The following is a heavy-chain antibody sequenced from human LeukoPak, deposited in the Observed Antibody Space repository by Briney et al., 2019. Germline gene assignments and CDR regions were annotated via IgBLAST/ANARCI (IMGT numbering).Heavy chain of an antibody. J-gene: IGHJ4*02. CDR1: GGSISSYY. CDR3: ATSRYSYAPRY. V-gene: IGHV4-59*01. Sequence: SETLSLTCTVSGGSISSYYWIWIRQPPGKGLEWIGYIYDSGSTNYIPSLKSRATISVDTPKNQFSLKLSSVTAADTALYYCATSRYSYAPRYWGQGTLVTVSS. CDR2: IYDSGST. D-gene: IGHD5-18*01.